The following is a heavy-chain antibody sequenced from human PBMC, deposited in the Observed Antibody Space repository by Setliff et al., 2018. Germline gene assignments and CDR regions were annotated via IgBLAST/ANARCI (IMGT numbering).Heavy chain of an antibody. CDR2: IIPIFGTA. CDR3: ARVLVGYDFWSGYYQTMPHFDY. J-gene: IGHJ4*02. Sequence: SVKVSCKASGYTFTSYAISWVRQAPGQGLEWMGGIIPIFGTANYAQKFQGRVTITADESTSTAYMELRSLRSDDTAVYYCARVLVGYDFWSGYYQTMPHFDYWGQGTLVTVSS. D-gene: IGHD3-3*01. CDR1: GYTFTSYA. V-gene: IGHV1-69*13.